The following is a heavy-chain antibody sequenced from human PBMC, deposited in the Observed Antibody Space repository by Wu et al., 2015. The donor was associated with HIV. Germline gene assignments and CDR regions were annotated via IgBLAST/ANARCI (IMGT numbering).Heavy chain of an antibody. CDR1: GSSIASDYY. D-gene: IGHD3-3*01. CDR2: IYYSGVT. CDR3: ARVPRGNYDFGWFDP. J-gene: IGHJ3*01. V-gene: IGHV4-38-2*02. Sequence: QVQLYESGPGLVKPSETLSLTCTISGSSIASDYYWGWIRQPPGKGLEWIANIYYSGVTYYNSSLRSRVSISVDTAKNQFSLKVNSVTASDTAVYYCARVPRGNYDFGWFDPWGQGTMVTVSS.